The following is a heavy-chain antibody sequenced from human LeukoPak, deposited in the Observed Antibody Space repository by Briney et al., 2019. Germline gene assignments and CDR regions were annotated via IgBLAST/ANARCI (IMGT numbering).Heavy chain of an antibody. CDR2: MSSSGSYI. Sequence: GGSLRLSCAASGFXFSSYAINWVRQAPGKGLEWVSLMSSSGSYIYYADSVKGRFTISRDNAKNSLYLQMNSLRAEDTAVYYCARDLTTSMAYYFDCWGQGTLVTVSS. CDR3: ARDLTTSMAYYFDC. D-gene: IGHD5-18*01. CDR1: GFXFSSYA. V-gene: IGHV3-21*01. J-gene: IGHJ4*02.